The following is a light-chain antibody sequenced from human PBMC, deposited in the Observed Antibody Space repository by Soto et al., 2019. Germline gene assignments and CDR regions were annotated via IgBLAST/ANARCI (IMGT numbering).Light chain of an antibody. CDR2: AAS. CDR3: QQYDNYPLT. CDR1: HAISSY. V-gene: IGKV1-9*01. J-gene: IGKJ4*01. Sequence: IQLTQSPSSLSASVGDRVTISCRASHAISSYLAWYQQKPGKAPKLLIYAASTLQSGVPSRFSGSGSGTEFTLTISGLQPDDFASYYCQQYDNYPLTFGGGTKVDIK.